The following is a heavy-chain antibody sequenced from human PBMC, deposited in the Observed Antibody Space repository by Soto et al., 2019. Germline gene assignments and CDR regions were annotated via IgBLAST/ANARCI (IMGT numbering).Heavy chain of an antibody. CDR1: GFTVSSNY. CDR3: ARAEVDMPTP. Sequence: QLVESGGGLVQPGGFVRLSCAASGFTVSSNYMIWVRQAPGKGLVWISVIYTDGGTKYADSVKGRLTISRDTSRNTVYLYMESLRVEDTDVYFCARAEVDMPTPWGQGTLVTVSP. V-gene: IGHV3-66*01. CDR2: IYTDGGT. J-gene: IGHJ4*02. D-gene: IGHD2-15*01.